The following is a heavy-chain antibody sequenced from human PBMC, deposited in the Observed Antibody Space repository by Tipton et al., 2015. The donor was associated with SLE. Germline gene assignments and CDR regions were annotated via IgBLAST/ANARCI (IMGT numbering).Heavy chain of an antibody. J-gene: IGHJ3*02. V-gene: IGHV4-59*08. CDR2: IYYSGST. CDR1: GGSISSYY. Sequence: TLSLTCTVSGGSISSYYWSWIRQPPGKGLEWIGYIYYSGSTNYNPSLKSRVTISVDTSKNQFSLKLSSVTAADTAVYYCARLLRYFDWLSHDAFDIWGQGTMVTVSS. D-gene: IGHD3-9*01. CDR3: ARLLRYFDWLSHDAFDI.